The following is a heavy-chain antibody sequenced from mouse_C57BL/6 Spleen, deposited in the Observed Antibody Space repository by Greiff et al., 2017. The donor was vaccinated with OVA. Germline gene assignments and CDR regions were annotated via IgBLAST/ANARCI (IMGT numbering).Heavy chain of an antibody. CDR1: GYTFTDYE. Sequence: VQLQQSGAELVRPGASVTLSCKASGYTFTDYEMNWVKQTPVHGLEWIGAIDPETGGTAYNQKFKGKAILTADKSSSTAYMELRSLTSEDSAVYYCTRDYSNHWYFDVWGTGTTVTVSS. V-gene: IGHV1-15*01. J-gene: IGHJ1*03. D-gene: IGHD2-5*01. CDR3: TRDYSNHWYFDV. CDR2: IDPETGGT.